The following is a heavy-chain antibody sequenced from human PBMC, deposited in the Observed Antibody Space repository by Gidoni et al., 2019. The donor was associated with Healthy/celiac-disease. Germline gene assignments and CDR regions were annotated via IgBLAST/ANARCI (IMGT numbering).Heavy chain of an antibody. Sequence: QVQLVQSVAEVKKPGASVKFSCKVAGCTLTDLSMHWVRQAPGKGLEWMGGFDPEDGETIYAQKFQGRVTMTEDTSTDTAYMELSSLRSEDTAVYYCATSHVKVRGWDVTNTGDYWGQGTLVTVSS. CDR1: GCTLTDLS. V-gene: IGHV1-24*01. CDR2: FDPEDGET. CDR3: ATSHVKVRGWDVTNTGDY. D-gene: IGHD5-12*01. J-gene: IGHJ4*02.